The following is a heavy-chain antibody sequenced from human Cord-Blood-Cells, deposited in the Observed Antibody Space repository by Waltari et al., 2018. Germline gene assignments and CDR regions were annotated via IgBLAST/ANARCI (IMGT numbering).Heavy chain of an antibody. CDR2: ISYDGSNK. CDR3: ARELGSSSSAFDI. CDR1: GFTFSSYA. V-gene: IGHV3-30*04. Sequence: QVQLVESGGGVVQPGRSLRLSCAASGFTFSSYAMPWVRQAPGKGLEWVAVISYDGSNKYYADSVKGRFTISRDNSKNTLYLQMNSLRAEDTAVYYCARELGSSSSAFDIWGQGTMVTVSS. J-gene: IGHJ3*02. D-gene: IGHD6-6*01.